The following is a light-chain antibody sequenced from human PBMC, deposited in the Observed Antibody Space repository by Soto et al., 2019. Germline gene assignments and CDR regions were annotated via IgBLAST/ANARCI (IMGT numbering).Light chain of an antibody. CDR2: AAS. CDR1: QTISSW. V-gene: IGKV1-5*01. CDR3: QQYKSYVRT. J-gene: IGKJ1*01. Sequence: DIPMTQSPSTLSASVGDSVTITCRASQTISSWLAWYQQKPGKAPKLLIYAASTLESGVSSRFSGRGSGTEFTRTINSLQHEDFATYDCQQYKSYVRTFGQGIKVETK.